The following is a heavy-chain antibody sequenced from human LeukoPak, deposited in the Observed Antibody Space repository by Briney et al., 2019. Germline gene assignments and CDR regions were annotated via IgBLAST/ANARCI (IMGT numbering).Heavy chain of an antibody. J-gene: IGHJ5*01. V-gene: IGHV4-59*11. CDR3: ARDGPQWLAAFDS. Sequence: SETLSLTCTVSGGXISTHYCSWIRQPPGKGLEWIGNVYKSGNTNYNPSLKSRVTISIDTSKNQFSLKLSSVTAADTAVYYCARDGPQWLAAFDSWGQGTLVTVSS. CDR1: GGXISTHY. CDR2: VYKSGNT. D-gene: IGHD6-19*01.